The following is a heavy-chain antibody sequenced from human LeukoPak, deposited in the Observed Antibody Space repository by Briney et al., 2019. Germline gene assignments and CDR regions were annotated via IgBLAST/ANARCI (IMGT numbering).Heavy chain of an antibody. CDR1: GYTFTGYY. J-gene: IGHJ6*03. CDR2: ISAYNGNT. V-gene: IGHV1-18*04. D-gene: IGHD2-2*01. CDR3: ARVDVVVPAAIPYYYYMDV. Sequence: ASVKVSCKASGYTFTGYYMHWVRQAPGQGLEWMGWISAYNGNTNYAQKLQGRVTMTTDTSTSTAYMELRSLRSDDTAVYYCARVDVVVPAAIPYYYYMDVWGKGTTVTVSS.